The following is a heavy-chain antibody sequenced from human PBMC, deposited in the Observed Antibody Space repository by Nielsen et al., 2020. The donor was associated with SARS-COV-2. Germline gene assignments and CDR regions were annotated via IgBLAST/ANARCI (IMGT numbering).Heavy chain of an antibody. V-gene: IGHV4-34*10. D-gene: IGHD3-3*01. J-gene: IGHJ6*03. CDR3: ARVGVTFYYYYYMDV. Sequence: SETLSLTCGVHGGSFSGYYWNWIRQPPGKGLQWIGEINDSGNSDHNPSLKSRVTMSVDTSKNQFSLSLSSVTAADTAVYYCARVGVTFYYYYYMDVWGKGTTVTVSS. CDR1: GGSFSGYY. CDR2: INDSGNS.